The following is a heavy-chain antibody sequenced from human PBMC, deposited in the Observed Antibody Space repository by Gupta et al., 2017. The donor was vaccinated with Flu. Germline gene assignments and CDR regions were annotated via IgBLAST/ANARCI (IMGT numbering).Heavy chain of an antibody. CDR2: ISWNSGSI. CDR3: AKDRGGNEDAFDI. CDR1: GFTFDDYA. J-gene: IGHJ3*02. Sequence: EVQLVESGGGLVQPGRSLRRSCAASGFTFDDYAMHWVRQAPGKGLEWVSGISWNSGSIGYADSVKGRFTISRDNAKNSLHLQMNSLRAEDTALYYCAKDRGGNEDAFDIWGQGTMVTVSS. D-gene: IGHD1-1*01. V-gene: IGHV3-9*01.